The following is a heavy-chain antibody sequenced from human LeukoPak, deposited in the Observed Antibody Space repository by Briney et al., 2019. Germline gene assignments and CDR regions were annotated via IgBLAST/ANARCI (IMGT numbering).Heavy chain of an antibody. CDR2: ISAYNGNT. J-gene: IGHJ4*02. CDR3: ARGPGIAVAGSNWY. Sequence: GASVKVSCKASGYTFTSYGISWVRQAPGRGLEWMGWISAYNGNTNYAQKLQGRVTMTTDTSTSTAYTELRSLRSDDTAVYYCARGPGIAVAGSNWYWGQGTLVTVSS. CDR1: GYTFTSYG. D-gene: IGHD6-19*01. V-gene: IGHV1-18*01.